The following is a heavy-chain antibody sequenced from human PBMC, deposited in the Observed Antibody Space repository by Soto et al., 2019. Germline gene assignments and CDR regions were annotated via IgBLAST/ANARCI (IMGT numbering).Heavy chain of an antibody. D-gene: IGHD2-15*01. CDR1: GCTFTSYG. CDR2: ISAYNGNT. V-gene: IGHV1-18*01. J-gene: IGHJ4*02. CDR3: ARVCSGGSCYSPFGY. Sequence: GASVKVSCKASGCTFTSYGISWVRQAPGQGLEWMGWISAYNGNTNYAQKLQGRVTMTTDTSTSTAYMELRSLRSDDTAVYYCARVCSGGSCYSPFGYWGQGTLVTVSS.